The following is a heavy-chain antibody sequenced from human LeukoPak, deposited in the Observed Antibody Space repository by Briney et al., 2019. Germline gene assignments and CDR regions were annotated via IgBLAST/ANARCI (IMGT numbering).Heavy chain of an antibody. CDR1: GGSISSGGYS. Sequence: SETLSLTCAVSGGSISSGGYSWSWIRQPPGKGLEWIGYIYQSGSTYYNPSLKSRVTISVDRSKNQFPLKLSSVTAADTAVYYCARAHRGCFDYWGQGTLVTVSS. V-gene: IGHV4-30-2*01. CDR2: IYQSGST. D-gene: IGHD1-14*01. J-gene: IGHJ4*02. CDR3: ARAHRGCFDY.